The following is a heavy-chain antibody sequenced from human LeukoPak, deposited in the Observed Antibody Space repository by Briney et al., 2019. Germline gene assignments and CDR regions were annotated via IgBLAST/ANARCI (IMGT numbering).Heavy chain of an antibody. CDR1: GFTFSSYA. J-gene: IGHJ1*01. Sequence: GGSLRLSCAASGFTFSSYAMSWVRQAPGKGLEGVSGISGSGGITNYADSVKGRFTISRDNSKNTLYLQMNSLRAEDTAVYYCAKRDHYDSSGYAPLFQHWGQGTLVTVSS. D-gene: IGHD3-22*01. CDR2: ISGSGGIT. V-gene: IGHV3-23*01. CDR3: AKRDHYDSSGYAPLFQH.